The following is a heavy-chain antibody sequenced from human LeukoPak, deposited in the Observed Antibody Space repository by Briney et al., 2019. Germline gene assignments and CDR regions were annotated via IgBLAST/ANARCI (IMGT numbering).Heavy chain of an antibody. Sequence: SETLSLTCTVSGVSINSDDHFWGWIRQPPGKGLEWIGTISYRGSTYYNPSLKSRVTISQDMSKNYVSLRLTSVIVADMAVYYCAKILGDDLFDAFDIWGQGRLVSVSS. J-gene: IGHJ3*02. V-gene: IGHV4-39*02. CDR3: AKILGDDLFDAFDI. D-gene: IGHD3-3*01. CDR1: GVSINSDDHF. CDR2: ISYRGST.